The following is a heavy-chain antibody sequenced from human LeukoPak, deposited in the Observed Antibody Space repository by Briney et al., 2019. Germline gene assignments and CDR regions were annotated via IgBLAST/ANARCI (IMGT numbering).Heavy chain of an antibody. J-gene: IGHJ4*02. CDR2: ISGSGGST. CDR1: GFTFSSYA. D-gene: IGHD2-2*01. Sequence: GGSLRLSCAASGFTFSSYAMSWVRQAPGKGLGWVSAISGSGGSTYYADSVKGRFTISRDNSKNTLYLQMNSLRAEDTAVYYCAKGVYCSSTSCYLVSAFRSWGQGTLVTVSS. CDR3: AKGVYCSSTSCYLVSAFRS. V-gene: IGHV3-23*01.